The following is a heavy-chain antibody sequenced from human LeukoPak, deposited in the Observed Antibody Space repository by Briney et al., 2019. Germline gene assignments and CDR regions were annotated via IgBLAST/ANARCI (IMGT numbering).Heavy chain of an antibody. Sequence: SETLSLTCTVSGGSISSGGYSWSWIRQPPGKGLEWIGYIYHSGSTYYNPSLKSRVTISVDRSKNQFSLKLSSVTAADTAVYYCARGGYFDGIDYWGQGTLVTVSP. D-gene: IGHD3-9*01. V-gene: IGHV4-30-2*01. CDR3: ARGGYFDGIDY. J-gene: IGHJ4*02. CDR2: IYHSGST. CDR1: GGSISSGGYS.